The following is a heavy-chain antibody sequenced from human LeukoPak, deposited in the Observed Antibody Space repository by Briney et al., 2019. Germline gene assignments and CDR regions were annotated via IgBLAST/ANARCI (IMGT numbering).Heavy chain of an antibody. CDR3: ARPMIRDVVVPAATWFDP. V-gene: IGHV1-18*01. CDR2: ISAYNGNT. J-gene: IGHJ5*02. CDR1: GYTFTSYG. Sequence: GASVKVSGKASGYTFTSYGISWVRQAPGQGLEWMGWISAYNGNTNYAQKLQGRVTMTTDTSTSTAYMELRSLRSDDTAVYYCARPMIRDVVVPAATWFDPWGQGTLVTVSS. D-gene: IGHD2-2*01.